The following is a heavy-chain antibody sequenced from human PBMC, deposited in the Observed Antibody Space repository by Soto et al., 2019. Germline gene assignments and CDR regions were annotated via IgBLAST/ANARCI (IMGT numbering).Heavy chain of an antibody. D-gene: IGHD5-12*01. Sequence: SETLSLTCAVYGGSFSGYYWSWIRQSPGRGLEWIGEINHSGSTNYNPSLKSRVTISVDTSKNQLSLKLSSVTAADTAVYYCARRIVARFDYWGQGTLVTVSS. CDR2: INHSGST. J-gene: IGHJ4*02. CDR3: ARRIVARFDY. CDR1: GGSFSGYY. V-gene: IGHV4-34*01.